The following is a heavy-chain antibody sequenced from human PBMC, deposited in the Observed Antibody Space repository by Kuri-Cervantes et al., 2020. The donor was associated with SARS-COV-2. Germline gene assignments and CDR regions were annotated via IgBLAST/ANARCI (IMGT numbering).Heavy chain of an antibody. V-gene: IGHV4-34*01. D-gene: IGHD2/OR15-2a*01. J-gene: IGHJ4*01. Sequence: SETLSLTCAVYGGSFSGYYWSWIRQPPGKGLEWIGESNHSGSTNYKPSLKSRVTRSVDTSKNQFSLKLSSVTAADTAVYYCARDTFPLLRGGYYFAYWGHGNLVHVSS. CDR2: SNHSGST. CDR1: GGSFSGYY. CDR3: ARDTFPLLRGGYYFAY.